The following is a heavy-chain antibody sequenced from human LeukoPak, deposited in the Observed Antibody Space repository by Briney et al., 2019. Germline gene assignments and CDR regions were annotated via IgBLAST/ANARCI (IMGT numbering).Heavy chain of an antibody. CDR1: GGSISSSSYY. D-gene: IGHD3-22*01. Sequence: SETLSLTCTVSGGSISSSSYYWGWIRQPPGKGLEWIGSIYHSGSTYYNPSLKSRVTISVDTSKNQFSLKLSSVTAADTAVYYCASQVMGPNYDPQKTDYWGQGTLVTVSS. V-gene: IGHV4-39*07. J-gene: IGHJ4*02. CDR2: IYHSGST. CDR3: ASQVMGPNYDPQKTDY.